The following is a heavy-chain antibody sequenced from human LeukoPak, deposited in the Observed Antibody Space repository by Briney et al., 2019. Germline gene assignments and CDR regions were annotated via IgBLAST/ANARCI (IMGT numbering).Heavy chain of an antibody. CDR1: GFTFSSYE. Sequence: GGSLRLSCAASGFTFSSYEMNWVRQAPGKGLEWGSYISSSGSTIYYADSVKGRFTISRDNAKNSLYLQMSSLRAEDTAVYYCARGQYYYGSGSPMRNWFDPWGQGTLVTVSS. V-gene: IGHV3-48*03. D-gene: IGHD3-10*01. CDR2: ISSSGSTI. J-gene: IGHJ5*02. CDR3: ARGQYYYGSGSPMRNWFDP.